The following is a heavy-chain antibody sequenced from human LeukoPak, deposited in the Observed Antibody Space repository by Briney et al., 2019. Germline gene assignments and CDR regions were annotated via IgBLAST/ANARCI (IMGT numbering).Heavy chain of an antibody. J-gene: IGHJ4*02. CDR2: IIPILGIA. D-gene: IGHD3-22*01. Sequence: ASVKVSCKASGGTFSSYAISWVRQAPGQGLEWMGRIIPILGIANYAQKFQGRVTITADESTSTAYMELSSLRSEDTAVYYCARDRAYYDSSGYYYWIDYWGQGTLVTVSS. CDR3: ARDRAYYDSSGYYYWIDY. CDR1: GGTFSSYA. V-gene: IGHV1-69*04.